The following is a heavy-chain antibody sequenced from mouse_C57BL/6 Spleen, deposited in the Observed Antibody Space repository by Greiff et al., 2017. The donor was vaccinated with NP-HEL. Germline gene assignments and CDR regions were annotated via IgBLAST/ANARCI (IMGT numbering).Heavy chain of an antibody. CDR1: GYTFTSYW. Sequence: QVQLQQPGAELVRPGSSVKLSCKASGYTFTSYWMHWVKQRPIQGLEWIGNIDPSDSETHYNQKFKDKATLTVDKSSSTAYMQLSSLTSEDSAVYYCAREGYENYFDYWGQGTTLTVSS. V-gene: IGHV1-52*01. D-gene: IGHD3-1*01. CDR3: AREGYENYFDY. CDR2: IDPSDSET. J-gene: IGHJ2*01.